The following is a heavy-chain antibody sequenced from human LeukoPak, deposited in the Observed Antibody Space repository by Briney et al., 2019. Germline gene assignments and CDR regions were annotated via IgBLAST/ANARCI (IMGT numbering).Heavy chain of an antibody. CDR1: GGSISSSNW. Sequence: SETLSLTCPVSGGSISSSNWWSWVRQPPGKGLEWIGEINHSGSTNYHPSLKSRVTISVDKSKNQFSLKLSCVTAADTAVYYCARARANYGPRYNWFDPWGQGTLVTVSS. J-gene: IGHJ5*02. V-gene: IGHV4-4*02. CDR3: ARARANYGPRYNWFDP. D-gene: IGHD3-10*01. CDR2: INHSGST.